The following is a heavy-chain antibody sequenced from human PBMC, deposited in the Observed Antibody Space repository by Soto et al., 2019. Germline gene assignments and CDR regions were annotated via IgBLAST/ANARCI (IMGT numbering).Heavy chain of an antibody. CDR3: AAVAPYRLDAFDI. D-gene: IGHD1-26*01. CDR2: IVVGSGNT. V-gene: IGHV1-58*01. J-gene: IGHJ3*02. Sequence: AASVKVSCKASGFTFTSSAVQWVRQARGQRLEWIGWIVVGSGNTNYAQKFQERVTITRDMSTSTAYMELSSLRSEDTAVYYCAAVAPYRLDAFDIWGQGTMVTVSS. CDR1: GFTFTSSA.